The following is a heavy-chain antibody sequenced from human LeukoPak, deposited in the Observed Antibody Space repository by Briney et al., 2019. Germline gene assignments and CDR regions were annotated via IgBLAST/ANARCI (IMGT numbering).Heavy chain of an antibody. Sequence: SETLSLTCAVSGVAISRGGYAWNWIRQPPGTGLEWIAYIYHSGTTYYNPSLKSRATISVDTSKNQFSLKLSSVTAADTAVYYCARGIYSYYYCYMDVWGKGTTVTVSS. CDR2: IYHSGTT. CDR1: GVAISRGGYA. J-gene: IGHJ6*03. D-gene: IGHD2/OR15-2a*01. V-gene: IGHV4-30-4*07. CDR3: ARGIYSYYYCYMDV.